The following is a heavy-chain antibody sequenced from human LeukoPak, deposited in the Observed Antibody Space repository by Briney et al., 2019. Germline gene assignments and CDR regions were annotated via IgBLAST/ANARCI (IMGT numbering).Heavy chain of an antibody. CDR3: ARSTYYYDSSGYLYPSFFDY. CDR1: GFTFSSYS. J-gene: IGHJ4*02. CDR2: ISRTSHTI. V-gene: IGHV3-48*02. D-gene: IGHD3-22*01. Sequence: QPGGSLSLFCAASGFTFSSYSMNWIRQAPGKGLEWVSYISRTSHTIYYADSVKGRFTISRDNAKNSLYLQMNSLRDEDTAVYYCARSTYYYDSSGYLYPSFFDYWGQGNLVTVSS.